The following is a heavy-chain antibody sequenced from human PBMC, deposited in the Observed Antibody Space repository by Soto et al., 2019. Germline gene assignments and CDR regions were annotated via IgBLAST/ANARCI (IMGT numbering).Heavy chain of an antibody. CDR2: IKQDGHEK. V-gene: IGHV3-7*01. CDR3: ARDSGTNTYYYMDV. J-gene: IGHJ6*03. CDR1: GFTFSSYW. Sequence: GGSLRLSCAASGFTFSSYWMSWVRQAPGKGLEWVANIKQDGHEKYYVDSVKGRFTISRDNAKNSLYLQMNSLRAEDTAVYYCARDSGTNTYYYMDVWGKGTTVTVSS.